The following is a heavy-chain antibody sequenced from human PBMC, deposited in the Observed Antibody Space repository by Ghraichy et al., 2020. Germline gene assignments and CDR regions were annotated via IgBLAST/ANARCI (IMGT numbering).Heavy chain of an antibody. Sequence: SETLSLTCAVYGGSFSGYYWSWIRQLPGKGLEWIGEINHRGSTNYNPSLKSRVTISVDTSKNQFSLKLSSVTAADTAVYYCARGRGWGGDFWSGYYWPYYFDYWGQGTLVTVSS. J-gene: IGHJ4*02. CDR3: ARGRGWGGDFWSGYYWPYYFDY. CDR2: INHRGST. CDR1: GGSFSGYY. D-gene: IGHD3-3*01. V-gene: IGHV4-34*01.